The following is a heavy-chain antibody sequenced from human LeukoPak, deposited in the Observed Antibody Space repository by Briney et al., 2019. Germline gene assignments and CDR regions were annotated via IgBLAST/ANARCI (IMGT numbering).Heavy chain of an antibody. CDR2: IFYSGST. Sequence: SETLSLTCTVSGGSISRSDYYWGWIRQPPGKGLEWIGSIFYSGSTYYNASLKSRVTISVDTSKNQFSLKMTSVTAADTAVYYCARDLSDGDYGAFDYWGQGTLVTVSS. V-gene: IGHV4-39*07. D-gene: IGHD4-17*01. CDR1: GGSISRSDYY. J-gene: IGHJ4*02. CDR3: ARDLSDGDYGAFDY.